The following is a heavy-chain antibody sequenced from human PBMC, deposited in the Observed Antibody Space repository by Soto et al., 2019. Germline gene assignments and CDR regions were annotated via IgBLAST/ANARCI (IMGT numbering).Heavy chain of an antibody. D-gene: IGHD4-4*01. J-gene: IGHJ6*03. CDR3: ARDSYSLYYHYMDV. Sequence: ASETLSLTCTVSGGSVSSYYWSWIRQPPGKGLEWIGYIYYSGSTNYNPSLKSRVTISVDTSKNQFSLKLSSVTAADTAVYYCARDSYSLYYHYMDVWGKGTTVTVSS. CDR1: GGSVSSYY. V-gene: IGHV4-59*02. CDR2: IYYSGST.